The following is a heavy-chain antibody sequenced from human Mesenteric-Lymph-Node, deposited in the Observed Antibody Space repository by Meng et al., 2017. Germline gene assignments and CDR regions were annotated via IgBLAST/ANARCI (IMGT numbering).Heavy chain of an antibody. CDR2: INHSGST. J-gene: IGHJ5*01. Sequence: WCRRLLQPSETVPLTCAVYVGSFSGDYWSWIRQPPGKGLEWIGEINHSGSTNYNPSLKSRVTISVDTSKNQFSLKLSSVTAADTAVYYCAKGRANYFGSKHNYFDSWGQGTLVTVSS. CDR1: VGSFSGDY. V-gene: IGHV4-34*01. D-gene: IGHD3-10*01. CDR3: AKGRANYFGSKHNYFDS.